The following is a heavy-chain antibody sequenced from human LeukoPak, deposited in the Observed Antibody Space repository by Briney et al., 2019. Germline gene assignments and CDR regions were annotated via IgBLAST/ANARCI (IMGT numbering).Heavy chain of an antibody. Sequence: SETLSLTCTVSSGSISSYYWSRIRQPPGKGLEWIGYIYYSGSTNYNPSLKSRVTISLDTSKNQFSLKLGSVTAADTAVYFCARGRDGYNFDYWGQGTLVTVSS. CDR2: IYYSGST. D-gene: IGHD5-24*01. CDR3: ARGRDGYNFDY. J-gene: IGHJ4*02. V-gene: IGHV4-59*12. CDR1: SGSISSYY.